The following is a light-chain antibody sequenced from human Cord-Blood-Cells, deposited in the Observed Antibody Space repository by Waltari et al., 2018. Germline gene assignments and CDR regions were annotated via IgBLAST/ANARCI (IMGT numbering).Light chain of an antibody. Sequence: QSALTQPASVSGSPGQSITISCTGTSSDVGSYNLVSWYQQHPGKAPKLMIYEGSKRPAGVSNRVSGCQSGNTASLTISGLQAEDEADYYCCSYAGDVVFGGGTKLTVL. J-gene: IGLJ2*01. V-gene: IGLV2-23*01. CDR2: EGS. CDR3: CSYAGDVV. CDR1: SSDVGSYNL.